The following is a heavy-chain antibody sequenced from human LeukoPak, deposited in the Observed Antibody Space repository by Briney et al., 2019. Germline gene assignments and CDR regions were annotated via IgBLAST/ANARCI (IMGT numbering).Heavy chain of an antibody. V-gene: IGHV6-1*01. CDR3: ARDVLVSAIFACDL. J-gene: IGHJ3*01. CDR2: TYYRSKWYN. CDR1: IDSVSSNSAA. Sequence: SQTLSLTCAISIDSVSSNSAAWNWIRQSPSRGLEWLGRTYYRSKWYNDYAVSVKSRITINSDTSKNQCSLQVESVAPEDTAVYYCARDVLVSAIFACDLWGQGTVVTVSS. D-gene: IGHD2-21*02.